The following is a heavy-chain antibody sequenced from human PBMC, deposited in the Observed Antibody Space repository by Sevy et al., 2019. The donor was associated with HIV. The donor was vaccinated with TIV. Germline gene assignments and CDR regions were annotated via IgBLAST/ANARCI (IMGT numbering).Heavy chain of an antibody. CDR2: IYSDGRT. D-gene: IGHD3-22*01. CDR1: GLSVSDNY. V-gene: IGHV3-66*01. J-gene: IGHJ6*02. Sequence: GGSLRLSCAASGLSVSDNYMNWVRQAPGKGLELVSVIYSDGRTYYADSVKGRFTISRDNSKNTLYLHMNNLRPEDTAVYYCARDRYYDASGYHYYYYGMDVWGQGTTVTVSS. CDR3: ARDRYYDASGYHYYYYGMDV.